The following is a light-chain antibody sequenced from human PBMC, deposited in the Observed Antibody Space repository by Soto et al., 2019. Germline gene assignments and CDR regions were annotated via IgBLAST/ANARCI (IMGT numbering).Light chain of an antibody. V-gene: IGKV3-11*01. CDR3: HQRHNCPRT. Sequence: VVLTPSPATPPLASGERTTLSCRASQGVRSDLAWYQQKPGQAPQLLIYDASRRTTGIPARFSGSGTGTDFTLTISDVQPEDFAVYYCHQRHNCPRTFGQGTKVDIK. J-gene: IGKJ1*01. CDR2: DAS. CDR1: QGVRSD.